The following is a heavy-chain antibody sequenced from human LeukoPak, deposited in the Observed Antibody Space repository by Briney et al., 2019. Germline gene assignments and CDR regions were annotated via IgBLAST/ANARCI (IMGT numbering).Heavy chain of an antibody. Sequence: GGSLRLSCAASGFTFSSYSMNWVRQAPGKGLEWVSSISSISYIYYADSVKGRFTISRDTAKNSLYLQMNSLRAEDTAVYYCARRGDGGRSFDFWGQGTLVTVSS. CDR2: ISSISYI. CDR1: GFTFSSYS. J-gene: IGHJ4*02. V-gene: IGHV3-21*04. D-gene: IGHD4-23*01. CDR3: ARRGDGGRSFDF.